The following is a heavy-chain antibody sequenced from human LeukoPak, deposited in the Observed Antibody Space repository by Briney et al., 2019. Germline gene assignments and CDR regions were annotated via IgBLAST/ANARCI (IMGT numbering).Heavy chain of an antibody. Sequence: GASVKVSCKASGYTFTSYDINWVRQATGQGLEWMGWMNPNSGNTGYAQKFQGRVTITRNTSISTAYMGLSSLRSEDTAVYYCARGSHFSTIFGVVITHNRQMHFDYWGQGTLVTVSS. D-gene: IGHD3-3*01. V-gene: IGHV1-8*03. CDR3: ARGSHFSTIFGVVITHNRQMHFDY. CDR1: GYTFTSYD. J-gene: IGHJ4*02. CDR2: MNPNSGNT.